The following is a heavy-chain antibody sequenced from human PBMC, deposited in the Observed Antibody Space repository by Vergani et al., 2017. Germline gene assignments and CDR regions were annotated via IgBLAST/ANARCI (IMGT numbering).Heavy chain of an antibody. D-gene: IGHD6-19*01. CDR1: GGSFSGYY. CDR2: INHSGST. J-gene: IGHJ4*02. Sequence: QVQLQQWGAGLLKPSETLSLTCAVYGGSFSGYYWSWIRQPPGKGLEWIGEINHSGSTNYNPSLKSRVTISVATAKTQFSLKRSSVTAADTAVYYCARGGPEQWLVLWRAKNSYYFDYWGQGTLVTVSS. CDR3: ARGGPEQWLVLWRAKNSYYFDY. V-gene: IGHV4-34*01.